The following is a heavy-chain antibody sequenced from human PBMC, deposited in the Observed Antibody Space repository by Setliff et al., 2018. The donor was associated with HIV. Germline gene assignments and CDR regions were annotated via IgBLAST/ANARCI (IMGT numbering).Heavy chain of an antibody. CDR3: ARGTGFNNWFDP. CDR2: IHYSGST. Sequence: KTSETLSLTCTVSGGSINNHYWSWIRQPPGKGLEWIGNIHYSGSTNYNPSLKSRVTISVDTSKNQFSLKLASVTAADTAVYYCARGTGFNNWFDPWGQGTLVTVSS. J-gene: IGHJ5*02. CDR1: GGSINNHY. D-gene: IGHD1-1*01. V-gene: IGHV4-59*08.